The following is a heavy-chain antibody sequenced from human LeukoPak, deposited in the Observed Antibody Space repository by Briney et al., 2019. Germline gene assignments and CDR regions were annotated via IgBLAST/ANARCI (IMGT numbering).Heavy chain of an antibody. CDR1: GGSISSGGYY. J-gene: IGHJ4*02. CDR2: IYYSGST. Sequence: SQTLSLTCTVSGGSISSGGYYWSWIRQHPGKGLEWIGYIYYSGSTYYNPSLKSRVTISVDTSKNQFSLKLSSVTAADTAVYYCARVNLPLAATPVPNFDYWGQGTLVTVSS. D-gene: IGHD2-15*01. CDR3: ARVNLPLAATPVPNFDY. V-gene: IGHV4-31*03.